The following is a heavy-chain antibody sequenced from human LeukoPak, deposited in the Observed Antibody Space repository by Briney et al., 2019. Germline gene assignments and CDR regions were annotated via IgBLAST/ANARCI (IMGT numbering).Heavy chain of an antibody. CDR2: IIPILGIA. D-gene: IGHD3-10*01. Sequence: SVKVSCKASGGTFSSYAISWVRQAPGQGLEWMGRIIPILGIANYAQKFQGRVTITADKSTSTAYMELSSLRSEDTAVYYCARTPTLPGDKYYGSGSYSRYGMDVWGQGTTVTVSS. J-gene: IGHJ6*02. CDR3: ARTPTLPGDKYYGSGSYSRYGMDV. V-gene: IGHV1-69*04. CDR1: GGTFSSYA.